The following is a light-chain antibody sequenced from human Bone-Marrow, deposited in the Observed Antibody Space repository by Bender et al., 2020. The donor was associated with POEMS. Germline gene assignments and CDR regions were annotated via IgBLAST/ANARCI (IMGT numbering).Light chain of an antibody. J-gene: IGLJ2*01. CDR1: NLGDKY. CDR2: RDN. CDR3: KAWVSGSVI. Sequence: SYELTQPPSVSVSPGQSATITCSGDNLGDKYASWYQQMPGQSPVLVIYRDNQRPSGIPERFSGSNSGNTATLTISGTQATDEGDYYCKAWVSGSVIFGGGTKLTVL. V-gene: IGLV3-1*01.